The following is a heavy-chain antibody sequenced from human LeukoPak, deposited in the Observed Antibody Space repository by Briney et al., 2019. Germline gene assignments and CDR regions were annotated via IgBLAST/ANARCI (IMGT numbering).Heavy chain of an antibody. CDR1: GGSISSSSYY. CDR3: ARHVVGTTEFDP. CDR2: IYYSGST. D-gene: IGHD1-26*01. J-gene: IGHJ5*02. Sequence: SETLSLTCTVSGGSISSSSYYWGWIRQPPGTGLEWIGSIYYSGSTYYNPSLKSRVTISVDTSKNQFSLKLNSVTAADTAVYYCARHVVGTTEFDPWGQGTLVTVSS. V-gene: IGHV4-39*01.